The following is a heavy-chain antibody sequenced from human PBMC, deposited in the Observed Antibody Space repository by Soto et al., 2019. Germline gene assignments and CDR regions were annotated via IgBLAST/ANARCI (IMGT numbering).Heavy chain of an antibody. Sequence: QVQLVQSGAEVKKPGASVKVSCKASGYTFTSYGITWVRQAPGQGLEWMGWINAYNGKTQYAQKLQGRVTMNTHTSTSTAYMELRSVRSDDTAMYYCARVKSVAGGKYYSDYWGQGTLVTVSS. CDR1: GYTFTSYG. CDR3: ARVKSVAGGKYYSDY. V-gene: IGHV1-18*01. J-gene: IGHJ4*02. CDR2: INAYNGKT. D-gene: IGHD6-13*01.